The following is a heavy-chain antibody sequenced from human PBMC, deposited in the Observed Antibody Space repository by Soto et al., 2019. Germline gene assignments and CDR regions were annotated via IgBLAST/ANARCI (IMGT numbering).Heavy chain of an antibody. CDR3: ARHHPFPPGSWLDP. Sequence: SETLSLTCTVSGVSISSSSYYWGWIRQPPGKGLEWIGSIYYSGSTYYNPSLKSRVTISVDTSKNQFSLKLSSVTAADTAVYYCARHHPFPPGSWLDPWGQGTLVTVSS. V-gene: IGHV4-39*01. D-gene: IGHD1-26*01. J-gene: IGHJ5*02. CDR1: GVSISSSSYY. CDR2: IYYSGST.